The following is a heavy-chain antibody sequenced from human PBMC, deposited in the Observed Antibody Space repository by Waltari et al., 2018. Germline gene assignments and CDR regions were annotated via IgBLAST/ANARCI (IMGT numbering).Heavy chain of an antibody. J-gene: IGHJ5*02. CDR1: GGSISSGSYY. V-gene: IGHV4-61*02. D-gene: IGHD3-22*01. CDR2: IYTSGST. Sequence: QVQLQESGPGLVKPSQTLSLTCTVSGGSISSGSYYWSWIRQPAGKGLEWIGRIYTSGSTNCNPSLKSRVTISVDTSKNQFSLKLSSVTAADTAVYYCARDRVRGYYDSSGYYWFDPWGQGTLVTVSS. CDR3: ARDRVRGYYDSSGYYWFDP.